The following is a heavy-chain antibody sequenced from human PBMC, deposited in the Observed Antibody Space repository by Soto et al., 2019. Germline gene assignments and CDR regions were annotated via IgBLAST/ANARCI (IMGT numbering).Heavy chain of an antibody. CDR3: ARWSYLDY. V-gene: IGHV3-23*01. CDR2: ISGSDGKT. CDR1: GFIFGSYA. Sequence: QPGGSRVLSCAASGFIFGSYALSWVRQAPGKGLEWVSTISGSDGKTFYADSVKGRFSISRDTSQSTLYLQMNSLRADDTAMYYCARWSYLDYSGQGTRVTVSS. J-gene: IGHJ4*02. D-gene: IGHD3-3*01.